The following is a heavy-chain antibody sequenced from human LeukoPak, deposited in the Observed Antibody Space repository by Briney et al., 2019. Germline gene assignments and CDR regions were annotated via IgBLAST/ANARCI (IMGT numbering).Heavy chain of an antibody. J-gene: IGHJ5*02. CDR1: GGSISSYY. CDR2: IYYSGST. D-gene: IGHD4-11*01. Sequence: SETLSLTCTVSGGSISSYYWSSIRQPPGKGLEWIGYIYYSGSTNYNPSLKSRVTISVDTSKNQFSLKLSSVTAADTAVYYCAREDDYSNYNWFDPWGQGTLVTVSS. CDR3: AREDDYSNYNWFDP. V-gene: IGHV4-59*01.